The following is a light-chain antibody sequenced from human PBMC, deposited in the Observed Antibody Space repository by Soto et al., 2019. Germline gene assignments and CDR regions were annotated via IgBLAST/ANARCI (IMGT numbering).Light chain of an antibody. CDR2: AAS. V-gene: IGKV1-39*01. CDR1: QDIKNY. Sequence: DILVTQSPSSLSASVGDRVTITCRASQDIKNYLNWYQRKPGTAPRLLIYAASNLHSGVPSTFSASGSGTDFALNISSLQADDFGTYYCQQGFSLPWTFGQGTKVEVK. CDR3: QQGFSLPWT. J-gene: IGKJ1*01.